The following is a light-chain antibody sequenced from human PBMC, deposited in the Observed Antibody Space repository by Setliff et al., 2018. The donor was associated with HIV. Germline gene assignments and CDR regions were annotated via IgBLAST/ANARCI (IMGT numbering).Light chain of an antibody. CDR3: SSYTSSNTYV. CDR1: SSDAGDYNY. J-gene: IGLJ1*01. V-gene: IGLV2-14*03. Sequence: QSALTQPASVSGSPGQSITISCTGTSSDAGDYNYVSWYQQHPGKAPKLMIYDVSNRPSGVSNRFSGSKSGNTASLTISGLQAEDEAYYYCSSYTSSNTYVFGTGTKVT. CDR2: DVS.